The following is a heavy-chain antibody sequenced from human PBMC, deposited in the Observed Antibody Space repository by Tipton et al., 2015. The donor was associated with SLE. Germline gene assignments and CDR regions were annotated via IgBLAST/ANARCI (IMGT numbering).Heavy chain of an antibody. CDR3: AREGYSSGWLY. CDR2: ISSSSSYI. V-gene: IGHV3-21*03. J-gene: IGHJ4*02. CDR1: GFIFSTSG. Sequence: GSLRLSCAASGFIFSTSGMNWVRQAPGKGLEWVASISSSSSYIYYADSVKGRFTISRDNAKNSLYLQMSSLRAEDTAVYYCAREGYSSGWLYWGQGTLVTVSS. D-gene: IGHD6-19*01.